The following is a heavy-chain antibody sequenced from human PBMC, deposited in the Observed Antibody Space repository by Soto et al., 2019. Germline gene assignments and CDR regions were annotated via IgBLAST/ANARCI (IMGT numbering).Heavy chain of an antibody. Sequence: PGESLKISCKGSGYSFTSYWIGWVRQMPGKGLEWMGIIYPGDSDTRYSPSFQGQVTISADKSISTAYLQRSSLKASDTAMYYCAGYFFYYGSGSYYADYYGMDVWGQGTMVTVSS. D-gene: IGHD3-10*01. CDR2: IYPGDSDT. J-gene: IGHJ6*02. V-gene: IGHV5-51*01. CDR1: GYSFTSYW. CDR3: AGYFFYYGSGSYYADYYGMDV.